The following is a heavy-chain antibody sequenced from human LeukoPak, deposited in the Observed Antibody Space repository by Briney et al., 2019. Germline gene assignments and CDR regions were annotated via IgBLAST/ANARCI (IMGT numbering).Heavy chain of an antibody. Sequence: GRSLRLSCAASGFTFSSYAMHWVRQAPGKGLEWVAVISYDGSNKYYADSVKGRFTISRDNSKNTLYLQMNSLRAEDTAVYYCASYSGYHMVYHFDYWGQGTLVTVSS. D-gene: IGHD5-12*01. V-gene: IGHV3-30-3*01. CDR3: ASYSGYHMVYHFDY. J-gene: IGHJ4*02. CDR1: GFTFSSYA. CDR2: ISYDGSNK.